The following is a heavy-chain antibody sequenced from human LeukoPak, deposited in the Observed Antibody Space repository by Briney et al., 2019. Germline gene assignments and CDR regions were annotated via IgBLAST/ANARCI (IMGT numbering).Heavy chain of an antibody. CDR2: ISSSSSTI. D-gene: IGHD2-15*01. CDR1: GFIFSSYS. Sequence: GGSLRLSCAASGFIFSSYSMNWVRQAPGKGLEWVSYISSSSSTIYYADSVKGRFTISRDNAKNSLYLQMNSLRAEDTAVYYCARDQYCSGGSCYDMDVWGKGTTVTVSS. CDR3: ARDQYCSGGSCYDMDV. V-gene: IGHV3-48*04. J-gene: IGHJ6*03.